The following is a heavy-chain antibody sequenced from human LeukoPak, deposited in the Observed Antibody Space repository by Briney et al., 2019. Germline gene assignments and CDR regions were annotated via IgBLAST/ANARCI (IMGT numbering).Heavy chain of an antibody. D-gene: IGHD3-22*01. CDR3: ARGGSSGYYYG. CDR2: LYTSGST. V-gene: IGHV4-4*07. J-gene: IGHJ4*02. CDR1: GGSISSYY. Sequence: SETLSLTCTVSGGSISSYYWSWIRQPAGKGLEWIGRLYTSGSTNYNPSLKSRVTMSVNTSKNQFSLKLTSMTAADTAVYYCARGGSSGYYYGWGQGTLVTVSS.